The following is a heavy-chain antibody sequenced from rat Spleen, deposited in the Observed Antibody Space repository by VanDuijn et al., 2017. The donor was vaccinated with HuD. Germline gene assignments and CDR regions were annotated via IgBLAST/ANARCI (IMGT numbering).Heavy chain of an antibody. J-gene: IGHJ2*01. Sequence: EVQLVESGGGLVQPGNSLKLSCAASGFTFSDYAMAWVRQSPKKGLEWVATIIYDGSSTYYRDSVKGRFTISRDNAKSTLYLQMNSLRSEDTATYYCARHGPYNSGGYFDYWGQGVMVTVSS. CDR2: IIYDGSST. V-gene: IGHV5-17*01. CDR1: GFTFSDYA. D-gene: IGHD4-3*01. CDR3: ARHGPYNSGGYFDY.